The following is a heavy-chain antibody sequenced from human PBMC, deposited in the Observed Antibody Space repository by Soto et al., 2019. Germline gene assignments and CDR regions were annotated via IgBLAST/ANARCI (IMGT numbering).Heavy chain of an antibody. D-gene: IGHD3-22*01. CDR2: ISFDGSTK. J-gene: IGHJ4*02. CDR1: GFTFSKFG. CDR3: SRDSDQEYYYDRRGIGSPFDY. V-gene: IGHV3-33*05. Sequence: QVQLVESGGGVVQPGRSLRLSCAASGFTFSKFGMHWVRQAPGKGLEWLAVISFDGSTKYHADSVKGRFTVSRDNSKNTPYLQMKSLRADGPAVLHWSRDSDQEYYYDRRGIGSPFDYWGQGTLVTVSS.